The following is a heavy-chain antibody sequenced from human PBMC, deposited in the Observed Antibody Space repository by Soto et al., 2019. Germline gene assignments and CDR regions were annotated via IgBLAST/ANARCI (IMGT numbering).Heavy chain of an antibody. V-gene: IGHV3-30*18. Sequence: QVQLVESGGGVVQPGRSLRLSCAASGFTFSSYGMHWVRQAPGKGLEWVAVISYDGSNKYYADSVKGRFTISRDNSKNTLYLQMNSPRAEDTAVYYCAKDGSSYSTTPNWFAPWGQGTLVTVSS. CDR3: AKDGSSYSTTPNWFAP. J-gene: IGHJ5*02. CDR2: ISYDGSNK. CDR1: GFTFSSYG. D-gene: IGHD6-6*01.